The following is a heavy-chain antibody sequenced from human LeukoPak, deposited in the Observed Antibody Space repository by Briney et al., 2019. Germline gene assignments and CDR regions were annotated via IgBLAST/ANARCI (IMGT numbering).Heavy chain of an antibody. CDR1: GFTFSSYG. CDR3: AKSLDTAMDY. Sequence: GGSLRLSCAASGFTFSSYGMHWVRQAPGKGLEWVAVISYDGSNKYYADSVKGRFTISRDNSKNTLYPQMNSLRAEDTAVYYCAKSLDTAMDYWGQGTLVTVSS. D-gene: IGHD5-18*01. V-gene: IGHV3-30*18. CDR2: ISYDGSNK. J-gene: IGHJ4*02.